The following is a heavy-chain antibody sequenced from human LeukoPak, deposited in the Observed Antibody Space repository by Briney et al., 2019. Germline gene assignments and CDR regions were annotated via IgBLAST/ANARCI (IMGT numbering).Heavy chain of an antibody. CDR2: IYPGDSDT. J-gene: IGHJ4*02. CDR3: ARRYGGYYYHFDY. D-gene: IGHD1-26*01. V-gene: IGHV5-51*01. Sequence: GESLKISCKGSGYIFSNYWIGWVRQMPGKGLELMGIIYPGDSDTRYSPSFQGQVTISADKSISTAYLQWSSLQASDTAMYCCARRYGGYYYHFDYWGQGTLVTVSS. CDR1: GYIFSNYW.